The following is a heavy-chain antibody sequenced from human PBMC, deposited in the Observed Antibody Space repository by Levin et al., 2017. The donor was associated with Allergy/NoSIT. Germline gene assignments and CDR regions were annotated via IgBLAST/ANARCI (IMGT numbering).Heavy chain of an antibody. Sequence: GGSLRLSCAASGFTFSSYWMSWVRQAPGKGLEWVANTKHDGSEKYYVDSVKGRFTISRDNAKNSVYLQMDSLRVEDTAVYYCARNWRSAFDTWGQGTMVTVS. D-gene: IGHD2-8*02. V-gene: IGHV3-7*04. CDR3: ARNWRSAFDT. J-gene: IGHJ3*02. CDR2: TKHDGSEK. CDR1: GFTFSSYW.